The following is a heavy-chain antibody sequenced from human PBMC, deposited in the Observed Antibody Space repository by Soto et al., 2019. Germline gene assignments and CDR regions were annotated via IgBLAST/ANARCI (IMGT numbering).Heavy chain of an antibody. CDR2: IYYSGST. V-gene: IGHV4-30-4*01. D-gene: IGHD6-13*01. J-gene: IGHJ4*02. Sequence: LSLTCTVSGGSISSGDYYWSWIRQPPGKGLEWIGYIYYSGSTYYNPSLKSRVTISVDTSKNQFSLKLSSVTAADTAVYYCARDGAAAGTGYWGQGTLVTVSS. CDR1: GGSISSGDYY. CDR3: ARDGAAAGTGY.